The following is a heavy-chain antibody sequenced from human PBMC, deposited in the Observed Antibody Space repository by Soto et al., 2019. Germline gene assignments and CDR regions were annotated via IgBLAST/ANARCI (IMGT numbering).Heavy chain of an antibody. CDR2: INPNSGGT. V-gene: IGHV1-2*02. CDR3: ARGTISPSLRFLEWLLPSLDY. J-gene: IGHJ4*02. CDR1: GYTFTGYY. Sequence: VASVKVSCKASGYTFTGYYMHWVRQAPGQGLEWMGWINPNSGGTNYAQKFQGRVTMTRDTSISTAYMELSRLRSDDTAVYYCARGTISPSLRFLEWLLPSLDYWGQGTLVTVSS. D-gene: IGHD3-3*01.